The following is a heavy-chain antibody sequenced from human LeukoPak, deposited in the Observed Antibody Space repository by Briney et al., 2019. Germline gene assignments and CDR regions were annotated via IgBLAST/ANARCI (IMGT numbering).Heavy chain of an antibody. J-gene: IGHJ4*02. Sequence: GGSLRLSCAASGFTFSSYWMSWVRQAPGKGLEWVSVIYSGGSTYYADSVKGRFTISRDNSKNTLYLQMNSLRAEDTAVYYCAGYRGDYFDYWGQGTLVTVSS. D-gene: IGHD1-26*01. CDR1: GFTFSSYW. CDR2: IYSGGST. V-gene: IGHV3-66*01. CDR3: AGYRGDYFDY.